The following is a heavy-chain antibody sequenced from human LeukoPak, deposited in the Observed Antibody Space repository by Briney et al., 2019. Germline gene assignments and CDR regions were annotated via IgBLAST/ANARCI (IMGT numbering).Heavy chain of an antibody. CDR2: INPHSGGT. CDR1: GYTFTGYY. J-gene: IGHJ4*02. Sequence: ASVKVSCKASGYTFTGYYIHWVRQAPGQGLEWMGWINPHSGGTNYAQKFQGGVTMTRDTSITTAYMELSSLRSEDTAVYYCARDRVMLGSSGYYSPFDYWGQGTLVTVSS. CDR3: ARDRVMLGSSGYYSPFDY. D-gene: IGHD3-22*01. V-gene: IGHV1-2*02.